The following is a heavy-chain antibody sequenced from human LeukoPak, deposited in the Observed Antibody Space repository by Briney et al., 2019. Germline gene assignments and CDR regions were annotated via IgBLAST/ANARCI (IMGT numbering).Heavy chain of an antibody. CDR3: ARYSGSHYAFDI. Sequence: SETLSLTCTVSGGAISSTSYYWGWLRQPPGKGLEWVGNIYYSGNTFYNPPLKSRVTISVDTSKNQFSLKLSSVTAADTAVYYCARYSGSHYAFDIWGQGTMVTVSS. J-gene: IGHJ3*02. CDR2: IYYSGNT. D-gene: IGHD1-26*01. V-gene: IGHV4-39*01. CDR1: GGAISSTSYY.